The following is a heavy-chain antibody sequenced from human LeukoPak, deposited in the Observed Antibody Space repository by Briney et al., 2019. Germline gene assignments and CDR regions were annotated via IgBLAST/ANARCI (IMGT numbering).Heavy chain of an antibody. D-gene: IGHD2-2*02. Sequence: GGSLRLSCAASGFTFSSYAMHWVRQAPAKGLEWVAVISYDGSNKYYADSVKGRFTISRDNSKNTLYLQMNSLRAEDTAVYYCARDPRYCSSTSCYKAFDYWGQGTLVTVSS. CDR1: GFTFSSYA. V-gene: IGHV3-30-3*01. J-gene: IGHJ4*02. CDR3: ARDPRYCSSTSCYKAFDY. CDR2: ISYDGSNK.